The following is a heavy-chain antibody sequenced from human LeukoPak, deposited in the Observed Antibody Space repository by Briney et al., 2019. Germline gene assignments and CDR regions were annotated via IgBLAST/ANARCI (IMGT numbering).Heavy chain of an antibody. Sequence: GGSLRLSCAASGFTFSSYWMHWVRQAPGKGLVWVSRISGAGSTTNYADSVKGRITISRDNAENTLYLQMSSLRAEDTAVYYCARGRHSSSWNDYWGQGTLVTVSS. V-gene: IGHV3-74*01. CDR3: ARGRHSSSWNDY. CDR1: GFTFSSYW. D-gene: IGHD6-13*01. J-gene: IGHJ4*02. CDR2: ISGAGSTT.